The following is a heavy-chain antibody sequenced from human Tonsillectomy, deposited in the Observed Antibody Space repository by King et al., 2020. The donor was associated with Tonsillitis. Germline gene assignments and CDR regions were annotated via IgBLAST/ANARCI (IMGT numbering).Heavy chain of an antibody. Sequence: VQLVESGGGLVQPGGSLRLSCAASGFTFSSYAMSWVRQAPGKGLDGVSAISGSVGSAYYADSVTGRFTISRDHSKNTLYLQMNSLRAEDTAVYYCAKPHGTARRDYWGQGTLVTVSS. J-gene: IGHJ4*02. CDR2: ISGSVGSA. CDR1: GFTFSSYA. CDR3: AKPHGTARRDY. V-gene: IGHV3-23*04. D-gene: IGHD6-6*01.